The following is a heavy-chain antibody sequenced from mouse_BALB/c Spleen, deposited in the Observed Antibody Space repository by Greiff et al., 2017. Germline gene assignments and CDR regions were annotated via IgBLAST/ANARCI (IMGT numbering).Heavy chain of an antibody. CDR1: GYTFTSYW. CDR3: ARFTTVVTGDY. Sequence: QVHVKQSGAELAKPGASVKMSCKASGYTFTSYWMHWVKQRPGQGLEWIGYINPSTGYTEYNQKFKDKATLTADKSSSTAYMQLSSLTSEDSAVYYCARFTTVVTGDYWGQGTTLTVSS. V-gene: IGHV1-7*01. CDR2: INPSTGYT. D-gene: IGHD1-1*01. J-gene: IGHJ2*01.